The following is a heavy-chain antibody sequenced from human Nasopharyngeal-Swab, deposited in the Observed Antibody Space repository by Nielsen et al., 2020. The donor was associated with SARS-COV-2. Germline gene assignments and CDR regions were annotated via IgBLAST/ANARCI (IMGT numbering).Heavy chain of an antibody. V-gene: IGHV4-39*01. CDR2: IYYSGST. CDR1: GGSISSSSYY. Sequence: SETLSLTYTVSGGSISSSSYYWGWIRQPPGKGLEWIGSIYYSGSTYYNPSLKSRVTIYVDTSKNQFSLKLSSVTAADTAVYYCASLGAYCGGDCPSWFDPWGQGTLVTVSS. CDR3: ASLGAYCGGDCPSWFDP. D-gene: IGHD2-21*02. J-gene: IGHJ5*02.